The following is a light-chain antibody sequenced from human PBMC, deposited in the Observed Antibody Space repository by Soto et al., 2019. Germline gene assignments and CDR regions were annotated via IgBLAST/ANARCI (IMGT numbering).Light chain of an antibody. J-gene: IGLJ1*01. CDR3: SSYTTSNTRQIV. Sequence: QSVLTQPASLSGSPGQSSTISCTGTSSDVGGYNYVSWYQQHPGKAPKFMIYDVSNRPSGVSNRFSGSKSGNTASLTISGLQAEDEADYYCSSYTTSNTRQIVFGTGTKVTVL. CDR1: SSDVGGYNY. CDR2: DVS. V-gene: IGLV2-14*01.